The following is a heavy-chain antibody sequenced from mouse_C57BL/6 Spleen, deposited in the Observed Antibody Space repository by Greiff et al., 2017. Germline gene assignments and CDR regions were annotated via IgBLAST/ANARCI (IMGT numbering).Heavy chain of an antibody. V-gene: IGHV1-26*01. Sequence: EVQLQQSGPELVKPGASVKISCKASGYTFPDYYMNWVKQSHGKSLEWIGDINPNNGGTSYNQKFKGKATLTVDKSSSTAYMELRSLTSEDAAVYYCAREDGSTFDYWGQGTTLTVSS. D-gene: IGHD1-1*01. CDR3: AREDGSTFDY. CDR1: GYTFPDYY. CDR2: INPNNGGT. J-gene: IGHJ2*01.